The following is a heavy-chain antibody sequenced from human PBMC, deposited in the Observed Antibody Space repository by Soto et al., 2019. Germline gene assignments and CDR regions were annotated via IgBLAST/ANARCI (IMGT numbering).Heavy chain of an antibody. CDR1: GFTFSSYA. Sequence: GGSLRLSCAASGFTFSSYAMSWVRQAPGKGLEWVSAISGGGGYTDYADSVKGRFTISRDDSKNTVYLQMNTLRADDTAVYYCAKGPGSSSSVGGYWGQGTLVTVSS. CDR3: AKGPGSSSSVGGY. CDR2: ISGGGGYT. J-gene: IGHJ4*02. V-gene: IGHV3-23*01. D-gene: IGHD6-6*01.